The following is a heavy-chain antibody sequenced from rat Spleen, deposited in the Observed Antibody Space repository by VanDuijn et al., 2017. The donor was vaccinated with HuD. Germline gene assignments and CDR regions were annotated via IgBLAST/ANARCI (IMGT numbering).Heavy chain of an antibody. CDR1: GFTFSDHY. Sequence: EVQLVESDGGLVQPGRSLKLSCAASGFTFSDHYMALVRQVPTKGLEWVATISFDGSGTYDRDSVKGRLTISRDNTENTLHLQMDSLRSEDSATYYCARGYYGSNPDNWFVYWGQGTLVTVSS. V-gene: IGHV5-29*01. CDR3: ARGYYGSNPDNWFVY. D-gene: IGHD1-7*01. CDR2: ISFDGSGT. J-gene: IGHJ3*01.